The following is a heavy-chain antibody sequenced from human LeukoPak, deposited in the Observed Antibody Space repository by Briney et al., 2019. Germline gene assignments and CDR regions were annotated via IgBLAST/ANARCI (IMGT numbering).Heavy chain of an antibody. V-gene: IGHV4-59*08. D-gene: IGHD3-16*01. CDR2: IYHTGST. Sequence: SETLSLICSVSGVPIRTYYWTWFRQPPGKGLEWIGYIYHTGSTNYNPSLKSRVTLSIVTSRSQFSLRLTSVTAADTAVYYCANYDGAPRSWGQGTLVTVSS. CDR3: ANYDGAPRS. CDR1: GVPIRTYY. J-gene: IGHJ4*02.